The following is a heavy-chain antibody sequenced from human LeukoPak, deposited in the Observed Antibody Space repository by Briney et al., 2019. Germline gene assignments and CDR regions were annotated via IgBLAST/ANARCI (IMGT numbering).Heavy chain of an antibody. CDR3: ARDRGYYDSSGYHQYYYFDY. CDR1: GFTFSSYH. Sequence: GGSLRLSCEVSGFTFSSYHMNWVRQAPGKGLEWVAVMSYDGSNKYYADSVKGRLTISRDNSKNTLYLQMNSLRAEDTAVYYCARDRGYYDSSGYHQYYYFDYWGQGTLVTVSS. V-gene: IGHV3-30*03. J-gene: IGHJ4*02. D-gene: IGHD3-22*01. CDR2: MSYDGSNK.